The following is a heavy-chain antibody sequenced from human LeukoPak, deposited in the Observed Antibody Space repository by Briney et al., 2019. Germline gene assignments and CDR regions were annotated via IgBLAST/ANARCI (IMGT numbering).Heavy chain of an antibody. Sequence: SETLSLTCAVYGGSFSGYYWSWIRQPPGKGLEWIGEINHSGSTNYNPSLKSRVTMSVDTSKNQFSLKLSSVTAADTAVYYCTYSSAWYLGFDYWGQGTLVTVSS. J-gene: IGHJ4*02. CDR1: GGSFSGYY. D-gene: IGHD6-19*01. CDR3: TYSSAWYLGFDY. V-gene: IGHV4-34*03. CDR2: INHSGST.